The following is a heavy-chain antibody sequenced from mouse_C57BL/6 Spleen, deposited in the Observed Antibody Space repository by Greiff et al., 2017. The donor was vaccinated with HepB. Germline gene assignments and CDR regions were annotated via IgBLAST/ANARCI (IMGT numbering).Heavy chain of an antibody. CDR3: ARNSNYYGSRGAMDY. V-gene: IGHV1-47*01. CDR1: GYTFTTYP. D-gene: IGHD1-1*01. J-gene: IGHJ4*01. Sequence: VKLMESGAELVKPGASVKMSCKASGYTFTTYPIEWMKQNHGKSLEWIGNFHPYNDDTKYNEKFKGKATLAVEKSSSTVYLELSRLTSDDSAVYYCARNSNYYGSRGAMDYWGQGTSVTVSS. CDR2: FHPYNDDT.